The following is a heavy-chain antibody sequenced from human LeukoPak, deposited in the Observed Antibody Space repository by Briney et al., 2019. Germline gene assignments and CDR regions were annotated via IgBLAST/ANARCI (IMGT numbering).Heavy chain of an antibody. J-gene: IGHJ4*02. Sequence: ASVKVSCKASVGTFSSYAISWVRQAPGQGLEWMGGIIPIFGTANYAQKFQGRVTITADESTSTAYMELSSLRSEDTAVYYCARARPGLLPHLTSYFDYWGQGTLVTVSS. V-gene: IGHV1-69*13. CDR2: IIPIFGTA. CDR3: ARARPGLLPHLTSYFDY. D-gene: IGHD3-22*01. CDR1: VGTFSSYA.